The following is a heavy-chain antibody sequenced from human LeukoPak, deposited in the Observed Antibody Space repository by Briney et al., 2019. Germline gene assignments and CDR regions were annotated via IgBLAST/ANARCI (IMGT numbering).Heavy chain of an antibody. V-gene: IGHV3-23*01. Sequence: GGSLRLSCAASGFTFSSYAMSWVRQAPGKGLEWVSAISGSGGSTYYADSVKGRFTISRDNSKNTLYLQMNSLRVEDTAVYYCAKDPDSGSNEGCWGQGTLVTVSS. D-gene: IGHD1-26*01. CDR3: AKDPDSGSNEGC. CDR1: GFTFSSYA. CDR2: ISGSGGST. J-gene: IGHJ4*02.